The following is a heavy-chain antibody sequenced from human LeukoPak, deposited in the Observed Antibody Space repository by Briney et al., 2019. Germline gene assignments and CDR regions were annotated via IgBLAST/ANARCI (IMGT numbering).Heavy chain of an antibody. V-gene: IGHV1-69*13. CDR2: IIPIFGTA. D-gene: IGHD3-10*01. J-gene: IGHJ4*02. CDR3: ARGGQEIKVRYFGY. Sequence: GASVKVSCKASGGTFSSYAISWVRQAPGQGLEWMGGIIPIFGTANYAQKFQGRVTITADESTSTAYMELSSLRSEDTAVYYCARGGQEIKVRYFGYWGQGTLVTVSS. CDR1: GGTFSSYA.